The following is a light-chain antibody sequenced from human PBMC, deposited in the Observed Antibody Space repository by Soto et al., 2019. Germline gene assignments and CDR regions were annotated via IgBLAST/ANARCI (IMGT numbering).Light chain of an antibody. V-gene: IGKV3-20*01. J-gene: IGKJ4*01. CDR3: QQYGNLPA. CDR2: GAS. CDR1: QSVSSSY. Sequence: EIVLTQSPGTLSLSPGERATLSCRASQSVSSSYLAWYQQKPGQAPRLLIYGASSRATGIPDRFSGSGSGTDFTLTISRLEPEDFAVYYCQQYGNLPAFGGGTKVEIK.